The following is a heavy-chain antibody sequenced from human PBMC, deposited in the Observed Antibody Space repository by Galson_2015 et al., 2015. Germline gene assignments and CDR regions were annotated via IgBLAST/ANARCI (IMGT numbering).Heavy chain of an antibody. D-gene: IGHD6-13*01. Sequence: SLSLSCAASEFTVSSNYMSWVRQAPGKGLEWVSVIYSGGSTYYADSVKGRFTISRDNSKNTLYLQMNSLRAEDTAVYYCARSSRQLYSSSWYAAYWFDPWGQGTLVTVSS. CDR2: IYSGGST. CDR3: ARSSRQLYSSSWYAAYWFDP. CDR1: EFTVSSNY. J-gene: IGHJ5*02. V-gene: IGHV3-53*05.